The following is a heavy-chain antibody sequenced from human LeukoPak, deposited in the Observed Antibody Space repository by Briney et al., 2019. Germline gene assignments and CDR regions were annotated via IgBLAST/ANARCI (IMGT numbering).Heavy chain of an antibody. CDR2: ISAYNGNT. J-gene: IGHJ4*02. Sequence: ASVKVSCKASGYTFTSYGISWVRQAPGQGLEWMGWISAYNGNTNYAQKLQGRVTMITDTSTSTAYMELRSLRSDDTAVYYCARTRDSSSWYSYFDYWGQGTLVTVSS. CDR3: ARTRDSSSWYSYFDY. V-gene: IGHV1-18*01. D-gene: IGHD6-13*01. CDR1: GYTFTSYG.